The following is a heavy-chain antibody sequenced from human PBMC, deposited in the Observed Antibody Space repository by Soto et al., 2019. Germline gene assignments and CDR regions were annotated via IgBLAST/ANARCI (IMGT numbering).Heavy chain of an antibody. CDR3: AKVAYYGSGSYTPHY. Sequence: QVQLVESGGGVVQPGRSLRLSCAASGFTFSSYGMHWVRQAPGKGLEWVAVISYDGSNKYYADSVKGRFTISRDNSKNTLYLQMNSLRAEDTAVYYCAKVAYYGSGSYTPHYWGQGTLVTVSS. J-gene: IGHJ4*02. CDR1: GFTFSSYG. V-gene: IGHV3-30*18. D-gene: IGHD3-10*01. CDR2: ISYDGSNK.